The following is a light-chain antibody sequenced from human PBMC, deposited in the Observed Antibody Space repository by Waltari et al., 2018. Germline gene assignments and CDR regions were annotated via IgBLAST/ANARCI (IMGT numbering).Light chain of an antibody. CDR1: QSISSY. Sequence: DIQMTQSPSSLSASVGDRVTITCRASQSISSYLNWYQQKPGKAPKLLIYAASSLQSGFPSRFSGSGSGTDFTLTISSLQPEDFATYYCQQSYSTPPETFGQGTKVEIK. V-gene: IGKV1-39*01. CDR3: QQSYSTPPET. J-gene: IGKJ1*01. CDR2: AAS.